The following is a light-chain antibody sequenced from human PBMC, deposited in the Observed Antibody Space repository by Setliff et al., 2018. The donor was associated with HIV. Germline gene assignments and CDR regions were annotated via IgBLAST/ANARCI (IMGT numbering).Light chain of an antibody. CDR2: EVS. Sequence: QSALTQPASVSGSPGQSITISCTGTSSDVGSYNYVSWYQHHPGNAPKLMIYEVSNRPSGVSNRFSGSKSGNTASLTISGLQAEDEADYYCSSYTSSSTSYVFGTGTKVTVL. V-gene: IGLV2-14*01. CDR3: SSYTSSSTSYV. J-gene: IGLJ1*01. CDR1: SSDVGSYNY.